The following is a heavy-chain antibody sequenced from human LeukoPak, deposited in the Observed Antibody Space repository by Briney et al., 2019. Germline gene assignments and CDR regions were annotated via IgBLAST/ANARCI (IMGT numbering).Heavy chain of an antibody. CDR2: LAYDASLV. D-gene: IGHD6-13*01. CDR1: GLSFSIFG. V-gene: IGHV3-30*02. Sequence: GGSMRLARLAYGLSFSIFGVHWVRQAAGKGLEWVAYLAYDASLVDYTNSVKGRFTISRDNSKNTLFLQMNSLRPEDTAVYYCAKKGGSWNYFDSWGQGTLVTVSS. CDR3: AKKGGSWNYFDS. J-gene: IGHJ4*02.